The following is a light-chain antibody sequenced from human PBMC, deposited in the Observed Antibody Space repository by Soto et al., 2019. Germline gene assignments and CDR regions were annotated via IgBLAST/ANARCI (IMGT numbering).Light chain of an antibody. CDR2: EVS. V-gene: IGLV2-14*01. CDR3: SSYTSSRTLDVV. J-gene: IGLJ2*01. CDR1: SSDVGGYSY. Sequence: QSVLTQPASVSGSPGQSITISCTGSSSDVGGYSYDSWYQQHPGKAPKLMIFEVSNRPSGVSNRFSGSKSGNTASLTISGLQAEDEADYYCSSYTSSRTLDVVFGGGTQLTVL.